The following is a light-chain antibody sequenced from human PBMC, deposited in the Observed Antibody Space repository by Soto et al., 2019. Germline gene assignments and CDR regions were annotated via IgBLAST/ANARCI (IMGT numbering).Light chain of an antibody. CDR2: GAS. Sequence: EIVLTQSPGTLSLSPGERATLSCRASQSVGSSFLAWYQQRPGQGPRLLIYGASSRATGIPDRFSGSGSGTDFTLSISRLETEDFAVYYCQQYGSSPRTFGQGTKVEIK. CDR1: QSVGSSF. V-gene: IGKV3-20*01. J-gene: IGKJ1*01. CDR3: QQYGSSPRT.